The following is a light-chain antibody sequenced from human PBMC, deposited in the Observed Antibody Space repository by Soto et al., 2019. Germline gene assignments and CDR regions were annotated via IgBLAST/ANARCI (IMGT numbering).Light chain of an antibody. J-gene: IGKJ1*01. CDR1: QSVSSN. CDR3: QQYNNWPPWT. CDR2: GAS. V-gene: IGKV3-15*01. Sequence: EIVMTQSPATLSVSPGERATLSCRASQSVSSNLAWYQQKPGQAPRLLIYGASTRATGIPARFSGSGSGTECTLTISSLQSEDFVVYDCQQYNNWPPWTFGQGTKVEIK.